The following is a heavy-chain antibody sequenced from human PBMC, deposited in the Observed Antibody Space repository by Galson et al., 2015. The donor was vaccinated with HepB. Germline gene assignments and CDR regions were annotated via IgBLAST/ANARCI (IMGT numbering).Heavy chain of an antibody. CDR2: ISYDGSNK. Sequence: SLRLSCAASGFTFSSYAMHWVRQAPGKGLEWVAVISYDGSNKYYADSVKGRFTISRDNSKNTLYLQMNSLRAADTAVYYCAREGGATYFDYWGQGTLVTVSS. J-gene: IGHJ4*02. CDR3: AREGGATYFDY. D-gene: IGHD1-26*01. CDR1: GFTFSSYA. V-gene: IGHV3-30*04.